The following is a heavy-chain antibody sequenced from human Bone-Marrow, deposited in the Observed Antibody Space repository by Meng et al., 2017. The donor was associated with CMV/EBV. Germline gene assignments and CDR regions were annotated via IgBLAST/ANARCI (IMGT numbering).Heavy chain of an antibody. CDR3: ARGRLYGARRGYSGWYFDL. D-gene: IGHD5-12*01. CDR1: GFTFSSYW. CDR2: IKQDGSEK. Sequence: GESLKISCAASGFTFSSYWMSWVRQAPGKGLEWVANIKQDGSEKYYVDSVKGRFTISRDNAKNSLYLQMNSLRAEDTAVYYCARGRLYGARRGYSGWYFDLWGRGTRVTGSS. J-gene: IGHJ2*01. V-gene: IGHV3-7*04.